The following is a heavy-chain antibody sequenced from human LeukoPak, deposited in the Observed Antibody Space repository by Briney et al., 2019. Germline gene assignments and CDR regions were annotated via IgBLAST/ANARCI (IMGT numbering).Heavy chain of an antibody. CDR1: GFTFSSYA. D-gene: IGHD2-15*01. V-gene: IGHV3-30-3*01. CDR3: ARHSKFHTLPGSPDAFDI. Sequence: GGSLRLSCAASGFTFSSYAMHWVRQAPGKGLEWVAVISYDGSNKYYADSVKGRFTISRDNSKNTLYLQMNSLRAEDTAVYYCARHSKFHTLPGSPDAFDIWGQGTMVTVSS. CDR2: ISYDGSNK. J-gene: IGHJ3*02.